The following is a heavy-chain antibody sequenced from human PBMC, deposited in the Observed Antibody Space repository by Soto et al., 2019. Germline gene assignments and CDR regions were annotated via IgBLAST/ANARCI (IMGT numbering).Heavy chain of an antibody. CDR1: GASISSFF. Sequence: QVQLQESGPGLVKPSESLSLTYTVSGASISSFFWSWIRQFPDKAPEWIGYIHHSGSTKTNPSLQSRVTFSLDTSKNQFSLRLTSVTPADTAVYYCAKGGRDVLTGNHNRYFDRWGPGILVAVSS. CDR2: IHHSGST. V-gene: IGHV4-59*03. D-gene: IGHD1-1*01. CDR3: AKGGRDVLTGNHNRYFDR. J-gene: IGHJ2*01.